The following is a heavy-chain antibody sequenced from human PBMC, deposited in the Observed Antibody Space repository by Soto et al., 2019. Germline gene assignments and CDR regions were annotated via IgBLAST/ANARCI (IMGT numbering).Heavy chain of an antibody. CDR3: ARRGSGYGDYVGRGYYYYYGMDV. CDR1: GGSFMSQA. Sequence: SVKVSCKASGGSFMSQAISWVRQAPGQGPEWMGGIIPFSGTVTYTQRFQGRLTLTADEPTKTAYMELSSLRSEDTAVYYCARRGSGYGDYVGRGYYYYYGMDVWGQGTTVTVSS. D-gene: IGHD4-17*01. J-gene: IGHJ6*02. CDR2: IIPFSGTV. V-gene: IGHV1-69*13.